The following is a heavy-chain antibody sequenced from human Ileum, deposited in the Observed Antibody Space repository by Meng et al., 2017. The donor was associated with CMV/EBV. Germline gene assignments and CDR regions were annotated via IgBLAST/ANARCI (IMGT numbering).Heavy chain of an antibody. CDR3: AREGYFRGFEN. Sequence: GESLKISCAVSGFPVSANYMAWFRQAPGKGLEWVSIIYSGATTTLYADSVRGRFSISTDNSKNTLYLQMSNLRDEDTAVYYCAREGYFRGFENWGQGTLVTVSS. J-gene: IGHJ1*01. D-gene: IGHD1-1*01. CDR1: GFPVSANY. V-gene: IGHV3-53*01. CDR2: IYSGATTT.